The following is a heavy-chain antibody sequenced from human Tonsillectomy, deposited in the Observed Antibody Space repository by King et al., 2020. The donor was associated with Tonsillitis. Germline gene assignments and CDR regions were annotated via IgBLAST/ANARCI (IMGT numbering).Heavy chain of an antibody. CDR1: GYSISSGYY. CDR2: IYHSGST. J-gene: IGHJ4*02. CDR3: AREGGAAARPVLG. Sequence: QLQESGPGLVKPSETLSLTCAVSGYSISSGYYWGWIRQPPGKGLEWIGSIYHSGSTYYNPSLKSRVTISVDTSKNQFSLKLSSVTAADTAVYYCAREGGAAARPVLGWGQGTLVTVSS. D-gene: IGHD6-13*01. V-gene: IGHV4-38-2*02.